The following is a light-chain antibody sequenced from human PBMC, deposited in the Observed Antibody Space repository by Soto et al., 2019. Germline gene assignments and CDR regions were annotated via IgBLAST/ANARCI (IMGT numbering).Light chain of an antibody. CDR1: QDISNY. J-gene: IGKJ1*01. V-gene: IGKV1-33*01. CDR2: DAS. CDR3: QQYDNLPWT. Sequence: DIQMTQSPSSLSASVGDRVTITCQACQDISNYLNWYQQKPGKAPKLLIYDASNLETGVPSRFSGSGAGTDFTFTISSRQPEDIATYYCQQYDNLPWTFGQGTKVEIK.